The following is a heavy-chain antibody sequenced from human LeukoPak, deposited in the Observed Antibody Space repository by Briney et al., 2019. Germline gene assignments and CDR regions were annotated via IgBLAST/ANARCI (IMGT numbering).Heavy chain of an antibody. V-gene: IGHV5-51*01. Sequence: GESLKISCQGSGYSFTSYWIGWVRQMPGKGLEWMGIIYPGDSDTRYSPSFQGQVTISADKSISTAYLQWSSLKASDTAMYYCARQAAYSSGWYNWFDPWGQGTLVTVSS. J-gene: IGHJ5*02. CDR1: GYSFTSYW. CDR2: IYPGDSDT. D-gene: IGHD6-19*01. CDR3: ARQAAYSSGWYNWFDP.